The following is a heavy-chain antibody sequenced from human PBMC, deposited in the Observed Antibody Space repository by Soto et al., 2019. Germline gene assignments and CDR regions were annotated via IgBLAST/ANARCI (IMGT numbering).Heavy chain of an antibody. CDR2: ISGSGGST. CDR3: AKDGCEYCSTYYYYYGMDV. CDR1: GFTFSSYA. J-gene: IGHJ6*02. V-gene: IGHV3-23*01. D-gene: IGHD2-2*01. Sequence: GGSLRLSCAASGFTFSSYAMSWVRQAPGKGLEWVSAISGSGGSTYYADSVMGRFTIYRDNSKNTRYLQMNSLRAEDTAVYYCAKDGCEYCSTYYYYYGMDVWGQGTTVTVSS.